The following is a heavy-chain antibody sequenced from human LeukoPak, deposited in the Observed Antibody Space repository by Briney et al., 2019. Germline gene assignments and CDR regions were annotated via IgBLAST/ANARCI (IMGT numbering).Heavy chain of an antibody. CDR1: GFTFSSYA. CDR3: ARTSGYDSYYYYYYMDV. J-gene: IGHJ6*03. Sequence: PGGSLRLSCAASGFTFSSYAMHWVRQAPGKGLEWVAVISYDGSNKYYADSVKGRFTISRDNSKNTLYLQMNSLRAEDTAVYYCARTSGYDSYYYYYYMDVWGKGTTVTVSS. CDR2: ISYDGSNK. V-gene: IGHV3-30*01. D-gene: IGHD5-12*01.